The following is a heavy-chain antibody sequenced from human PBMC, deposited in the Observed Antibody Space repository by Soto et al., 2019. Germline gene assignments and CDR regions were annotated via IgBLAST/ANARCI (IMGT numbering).Heavy chain of an antibody. V-gene: IGHV1-3*01. CDR2: INAGNGNT. J-gene: IGHJ4*02. D-gene: IGHD6-19*01. CDR3: ARAVAVPADLDY. Sequence: ASVKGSCKASGYTFTGYAMHWVRQAPGQRLEWMGWINAGNGNTKYSQKFQGRVTITRDTSASTAYMELSSLRSEDTAVYYCARAVAVPADLDYWGQGTLVTVSS. CDR1: GYTFTGYA.